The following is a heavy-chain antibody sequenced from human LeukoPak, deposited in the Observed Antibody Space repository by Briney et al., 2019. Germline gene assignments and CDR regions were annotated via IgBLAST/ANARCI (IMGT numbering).Heavy chain of an antibody. CDR3: AGISGVYGFGTFDI. J-gene: IGHJ3*02. CDR1: GDSISGASAA. CDR2: TYYRSKWYN. Sequence: SQAPSLTCAISGDSISGASAAWNWIRQSPSRGLEWLGRTYYRSKWYNDYAESVKTRITINPDTSKDQFSLQLNSVTPEDTAVYYCAGISGVYGFGTFDIWGQGTMVTASP. D-gene: IGHD5/OR15-5a*01. V-gene: IGHV6-1*01.